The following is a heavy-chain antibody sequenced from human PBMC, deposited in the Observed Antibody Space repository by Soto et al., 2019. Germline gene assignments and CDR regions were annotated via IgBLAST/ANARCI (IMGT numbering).Heavy chain of an antibody. D-gene: IGHD6-25*01. J-gene: IGHJ6*02. V-gene: IGHV3-9*01. CDR1: GFSIDNVY. CDR3: GKGVYCSAVYRGLDG. CDR2: ISWNSGSI. Sequence: SLSLTCAVSGFSIDNVYMRCVRPQPGGGREWVSGISWNSGSIDYAASVKGRFTVSRDTAKNSLYLQLSCVRAADTALYYCGKGVYCSAVYRGLDGWGPGTTVTVSS.